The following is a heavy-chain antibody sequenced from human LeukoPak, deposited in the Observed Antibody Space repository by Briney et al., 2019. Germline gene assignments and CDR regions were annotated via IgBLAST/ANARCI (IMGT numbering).Heavy chain of an antibody. V-gene: IGHV1-2*02. CDR1: RYTFTGYY. J-gene: IGHJ4*02. Sequence: ASVKVSCKASRYTFTGYYMHWGRQAPGQGLEWMGWINPNSGGTNYAQKFQGRVTMTRDTSISTAYMELSRLRSDDTAVYYCARGVAYDNPPAEIDYWGQGTLVTVSS. D-gene: IGHD3-22*01. CDR2: INPNSGGT. CDR3: ARGVAYDNPPAEIDY.